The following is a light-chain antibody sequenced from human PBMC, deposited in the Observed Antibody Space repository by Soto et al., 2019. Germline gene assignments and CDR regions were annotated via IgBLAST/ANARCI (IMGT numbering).Light chain of an antibody. CDR1: HSVSSSY. J-gene: IGKJ1*01. V-gene: IGKV3-20*01. Sequence: EIVLTQSPGTLSLSPGARATLSCRASHSVSSSYLAWYQRKPGQAPRLLIYGASSRATGIPDRFSGSGSGTDFNLTISRLEPEDFAMYYCQHYGSSPRTFGQGTKVEI. CDR2: GAS. CDR3: QHYGSSPRT.